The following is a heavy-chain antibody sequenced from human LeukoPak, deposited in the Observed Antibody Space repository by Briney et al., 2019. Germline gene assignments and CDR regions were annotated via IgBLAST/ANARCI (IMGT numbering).Heavy chain of an antibody. D-gene: IGHD6-19*01. Sequence: GRSLRLSCAASGFTFSSYGMHWVRQAPGKGLEWVAVISYDGSNKYYADSVKGRFTISRDNSKNTLYLQMNSLRAEDTAVYYCAKVGGDIAVAGTGDYWGQGTLVTVSS. J-gene: IGHJ4*02. V-gene: IGHV3-30*18. CDR3: AKVGGDIAVAGTGDY. CDR2: ISYDGSNK. CDR1: GFTFSSYG.